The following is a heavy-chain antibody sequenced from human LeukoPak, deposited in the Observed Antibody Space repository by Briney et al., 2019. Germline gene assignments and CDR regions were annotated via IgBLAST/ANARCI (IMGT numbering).Heavy chain of an antibody. D-gene: IGHD3-22*01. CDR2: IYHSGST. CDR3: ARRGYYYDSSGFFDY. V-gene: IGHV4-30-2*01. CDR1: GGSISSSSYY. Sequence: SETLSLTCTVSGGSISSSSYYWSWIRQPPGKGLEWIGYIYHSGSTYYNPSLKSRVTISVDRSKNQFSLKLSSVTAADTAVYYCARRGYYYDSSGFFDYWGQGTLVTVSS. J-gene: IGHJ4*02.